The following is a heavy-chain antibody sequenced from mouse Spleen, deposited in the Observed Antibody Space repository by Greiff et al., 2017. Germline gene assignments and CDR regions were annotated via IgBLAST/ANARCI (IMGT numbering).Heavy chain of an antibody. J-gene: IGHJ2*01. V-gene: IGHV7-3*02. Sequence: DVKLVESGGGLVQPGGSLRLSCATSGFTFTDYYMSWVRQPPGKALEWLGFIRNKANGYTTEYSASVKGRFTISRDNSQSILYLQMNTLRAEDSATYYCARGGNYGFFDYWGQGTTLTVSS. CDR2: IRNKANGYTT. CDR1: GFTFTDYY. CDR3: ARGGNYGFFDY. D-gene: IGHD2-1*01.